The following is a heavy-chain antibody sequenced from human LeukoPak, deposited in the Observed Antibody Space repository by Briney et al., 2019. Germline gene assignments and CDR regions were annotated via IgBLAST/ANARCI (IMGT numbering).Heavy chain of an antibody. D-gene: IGHD2-21*01. CDR3: ARLGGISLGAFDI. V-gene: IGHV5-51*01. Sequence: GESLKISCKGSGYLFTSYWIGWVRQVPGKGLEWMGIIYPGDSDTRYSPSFQGQVTISADKSISTAYLQWSSLQASDTAMYYCARLGGISLGAFDIWGQGTMVTVSS. J-gene: IGHJ3*02. CDR2: IYPGDSDT. CDR1: GYLFTSYW.